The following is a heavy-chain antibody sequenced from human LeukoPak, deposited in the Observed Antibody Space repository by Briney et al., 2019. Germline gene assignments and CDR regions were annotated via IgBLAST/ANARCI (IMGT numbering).Heavy chain of an antibody. Sequence: PGGSLRLSCAVSGVIFSNYAMAWVRQAPGKGLEWVSTISGSGAGAYYADSVKGRYTISRDNSKNTVFLQMNSLRAEDTAVYYCAKFAGDSSGLYSYFDYWGQGTHFTVSS. V-gene: IGHV3-23*01. CDR2: ISGSGAGA. D-gene: IGHD6-19*01. CDR1: GVIFSNYA. J-gene: IGHJ4*02. CDR3: AKFAGDSSGLYSYFDY.